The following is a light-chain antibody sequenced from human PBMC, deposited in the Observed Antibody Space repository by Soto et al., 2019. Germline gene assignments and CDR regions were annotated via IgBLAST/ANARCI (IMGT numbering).Light chain of an antibody. Sequence: DIQMTQSPSSLSASVGDRVTITFRASQSISSYLNWYQQKPGKAPKLLIYAASSLQSGVPSRFSGSGSGTDFTLTISSLQSEDFAVYYCQQYNNWPINFGQGTRLEIK. J-gene: IGKJ5*01. CDR3: QQYNNWPIN. V-gene: IGKV1-39*01. CDR2: AAS. CDR1: QSISSY.